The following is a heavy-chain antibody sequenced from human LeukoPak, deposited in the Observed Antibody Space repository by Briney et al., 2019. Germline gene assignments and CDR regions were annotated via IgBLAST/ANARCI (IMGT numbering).Heavy chain of an antibody. CDR2: ITSGGST. CDR3: ARSSHGFS. Sequence: PGGSLRLSCAASGFTLSSYDMSWVRQAPGKGLEWVSAITSGGSTYYADSVKGRFAVSRDNSYNSLPLQMNSLRAEDTAVYYCARSSHGFSWGQGTLVTVSS. D-gene: IGHD3-10*01. J-gene: IGHJ5*02. V-gene: IGHV3-23*01. CDR1: GFTLSSYD.